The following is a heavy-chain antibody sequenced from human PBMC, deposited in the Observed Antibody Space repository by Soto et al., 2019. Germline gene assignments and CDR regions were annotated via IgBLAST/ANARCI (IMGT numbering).Heavy chain of an antibody. D-gene: IGHD3-16*02. CDR2: IWYDGSNK. CDR3: ARDPARRLGELSFDY. CDR1: GFTFSSYG. V-gene: IGHV3-33*01. J-gene: IGHJ4*02. Sequence: QVQLVESGGGVVQPGRSLRLSCAASGFTFSSYGMHWVRQAPGKGLEWVAVIWYDGSNKYYADSVKGRFTISRDNSKNTMYLLMNGLRAEDTAVYYCARDPARRLGELSFDYWGQGTLVTVSS.